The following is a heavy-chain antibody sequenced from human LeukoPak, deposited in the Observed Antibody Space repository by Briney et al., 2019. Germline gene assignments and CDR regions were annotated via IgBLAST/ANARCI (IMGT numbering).Heavy chain of an antibody. CDR3: AKDHSGGKIVVVPAAPIDY. J-gene: IGHJ4*02. V-gene: IGHV3-48*04. D-gene: IGHD2-2*01. CDR1: GFTFSSFS. Sequence: GGSLRLSCAASGFTFSSFSMNWVRQAPGKGLEWVSYIRSSGTSTDYTGSVKGRFTISRDNAKNSLYLQMNSLRAEDTAVYYCAKDHSGGKIVVVPAAPIDYWGQGTLVTVSS. CDR2: IRSSGTST.